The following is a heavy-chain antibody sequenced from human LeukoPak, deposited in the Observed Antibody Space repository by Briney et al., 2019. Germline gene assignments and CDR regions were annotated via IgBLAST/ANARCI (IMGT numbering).Heavy chain of an antibody. V-gene: IGHV3-53*01. Sequence: PGGSLRLSCAASGFTVSSNYMSWVRQAPGRGLEWVSIPHSGSTTYYADSVKGRFTISRDNSKNTLYLQMNSLRVEDTAIYYCARANWYFDVWGRGTLVAVSS. CDR3: ARANWYFDV. CDR1: GFTVSSNY. CDR2: PHSGSTT. J-gene: IGHJ2*01.